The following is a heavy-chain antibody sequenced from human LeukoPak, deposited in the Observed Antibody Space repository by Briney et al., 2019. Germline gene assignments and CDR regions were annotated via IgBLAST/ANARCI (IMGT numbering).Heavy chain of an antibody. V-gene: IGHV3-23*01. CDR1: GFTFSNSA. CDR3: AKGLLGQLGY. CDR2: IGGSGGST. J-gene: IGHJ4*02. D-gene: IGHD1-1*01. Sequence: GGSLRLSCAASGFTFSNSAMTWVRQAPGKGLEWVSAIGGSGGSTYYADSVKGRFTISRDNSKNTLYLQMNSLRAEDTAVYYCAKGLLGQLGYWGQGTLVTVSS.